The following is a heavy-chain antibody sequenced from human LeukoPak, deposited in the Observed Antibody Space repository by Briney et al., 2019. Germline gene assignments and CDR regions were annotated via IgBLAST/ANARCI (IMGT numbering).Heavy chain of an antibody. CDR2: ISAYNGNT. J-gene: IGHJ4*02. Sequence: SVSLSFKASGYTFTSYGISWVRQAPGQGLEWMGWISAYNGNTNYAQKLQGRVTMTTDTSTSTAYMELRSLRSDDTAVYYCASPREDGYINWGQGTLVTLSS. CDR1: GYTFTSYG. D-gene: IGHD5-24*01. CDR3: ASPREDGYIN. V-gene: IGHV1-18*01.